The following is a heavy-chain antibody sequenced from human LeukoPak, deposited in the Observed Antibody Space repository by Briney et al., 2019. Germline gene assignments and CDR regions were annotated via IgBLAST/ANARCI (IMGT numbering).Heavy chain of an antibody. D-gene: IGHD2-15*01. V-gene: IGHV3-66*01. J-gene: IGHJ6*03. CDR2: MYTLGNT. CDR3: ARDRQVVVAATYYYYMDV. CDR1: GFTVSSNY. Sequence: GGSLRLFCAASGFTVSSNYMTWVRQAPGKGLEWVSVMYTLGNTYYADSVRGRFTISRDNSKNTLYLQMNSLRAEDTAVYYCARDRQVVVAATYYYYMDVWGKGTTVTVSS.